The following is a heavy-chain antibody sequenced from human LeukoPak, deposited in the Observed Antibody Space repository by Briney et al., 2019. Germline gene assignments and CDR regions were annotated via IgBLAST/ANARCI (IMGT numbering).Heavy chain of an antibody. D-gene: IGHD3-16*01. CDR3: AREGFGDPFDY. Sequence: SQTLSLTCTVSGGSISSGSYYWSWIRQPAGKGLEWIGRIYTSGSTNYNPSLKSRVTISVDTSKNQFSLKLSSVTAADTAVYYCAREGFGDPFDYWGQGTLVTVSS. CDR2: IYTSGST. CDR1: GGSISSGSYY. V-gene: IGHV4-61*02. J-gene: IGHJ4*02.